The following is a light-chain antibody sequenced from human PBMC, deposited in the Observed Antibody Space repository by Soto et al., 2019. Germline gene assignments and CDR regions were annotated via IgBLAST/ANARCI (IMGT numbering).Light chain of an antibody. Sequence: EILFTQSPCTLSSSPGERATLSWRASQSVSSSYLACYQKKPAQSPRPLLYHSSIRASGIPDRFSGSGSCTDLTLTISRLETEDFAVYYCGQFVSAPPRTFGQGTKVDIK. CDR2: HSS. CDR3: GQFVSAPPRT. J-gene: IGKJ1*01. CDR1: QSVSSSY. V-gene: IGKV3-20*01.